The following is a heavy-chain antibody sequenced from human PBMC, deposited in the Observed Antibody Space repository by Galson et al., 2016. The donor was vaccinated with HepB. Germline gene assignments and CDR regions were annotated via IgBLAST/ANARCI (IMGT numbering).Heavy chain of an antibody. V-gene: IGHV4-31*02. J-gene: IGHJ4*02. Sequence: TVSGGSISSGGYYWSWIRQPPGKGLERIGYIYHSGSTYYNPSLKSRVTISVDTSKNQFSLKLSSVTAADTAVYFCARDRSSGSGSFGYWGQGTLATVSS. CDR2: IYHSGST. CDR1: GGSISSGGYY. CDR3: ARDRSSGSGSFGY. D-gene: IGHD3-10*01.